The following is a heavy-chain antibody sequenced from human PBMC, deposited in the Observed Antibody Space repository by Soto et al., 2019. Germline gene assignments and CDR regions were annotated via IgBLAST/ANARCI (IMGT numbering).Heavy chain of an antibody. CDR2: ISGSGGST. CDR3: AKGGTAISFYYYGMDV. J-gene: IGHJ6*02. Sequence: GGSLRLSCAASGFTFSSYAMSWVRQAPGKGLEWVSAISGSGGSTKYADSVKGRFNISRENSKKKLYLQMNNLRAEDTVVYYCAKGGTAISFYYYGMDVWGQGTTVTVSS. CDR1: GFTFSSYA. D-gene: IGHD2-21*02. V-gene: IGHV3-23*01.